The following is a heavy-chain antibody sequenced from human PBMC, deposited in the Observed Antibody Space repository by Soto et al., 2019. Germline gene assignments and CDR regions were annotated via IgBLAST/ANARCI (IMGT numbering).Heavy chain of an antibody. Sequence: QLQESGPGLVKPSETLSLTCTVSGGSIISSNFYWGWIRQPPGKGLEWIGSAEYGGSTYDNPSLKGRVTLSADTSKNQFSLKVTSVTAADTAIYYCARHVRGAVTMNWFDPWGHGTLVTVSS. CDR2: AEYGGST. CDR3: ARHVRGAVTMNWFDP. V-gene: IGHV4-39*01. D-gene: IGHD3-10*02. CDR1: GGSIISSNFY. J-gene: IGHJ5*02.